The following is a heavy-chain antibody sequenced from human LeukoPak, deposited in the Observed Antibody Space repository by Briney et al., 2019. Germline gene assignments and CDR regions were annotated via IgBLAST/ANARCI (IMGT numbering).Heavy chain of an antibody. CDR2: IYYSGST. CDR1: GGSVSSGSYY. CDR3: ARGTRGYSYGYVAY. D-gene: IGHD5-18*01. J-gene: IGHJ4*02. V-gene: IGHV4-61*01. Sequence: SETLSLTCTVSGGSVSSGSYYWSRIRQPPGKGLEWIGYIYYSGSTNYNPSLKSRVTISVDTSKNQFSLKLSSVTAADTAVYYCARGTRGYSYGYVAYWGQGTLVTVSS.